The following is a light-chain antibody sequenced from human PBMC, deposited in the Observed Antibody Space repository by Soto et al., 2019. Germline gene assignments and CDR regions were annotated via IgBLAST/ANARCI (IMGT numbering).Light chain of an antibody. CDR3: QQHDILPIT. J-gene: IGKJ5*01. CDR1: QNLSRYF. CDR2: GAS. Sequence: EVVLTQCPCTLSLSAWDRSALSFMASQNLSRYFLAWYQHKPGQAPRLLISGASRRATGIPDRFSGAGSGTDFTLTISRLEPEDFALYYCQQHDILPITFGQGTRLEIK. V-gene: IGKV3-20*01.